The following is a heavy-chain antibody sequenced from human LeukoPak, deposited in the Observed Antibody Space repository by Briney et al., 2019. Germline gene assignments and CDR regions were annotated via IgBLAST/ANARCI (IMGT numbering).Heavy chain of an antibody. Sequence: GGSLRLSCAASGFTFSSYSMNWVRQAPGKGLEWVSSISSSSSYIYYADSVKGRFTISRDNAKNSLYLQMNSLRAEDTAVYYCAQGDSSGWYGGVADFDYWGQGTLVTVSS. V-gene: IGHV3-21*01. D-gene: IGHD6-19*01. CDR2: ISSSSSYI. CDR1: GFTFSSYS. CDR3: AQGDSSGWYGGVADFDY. J-gene: IGHJ4*02.